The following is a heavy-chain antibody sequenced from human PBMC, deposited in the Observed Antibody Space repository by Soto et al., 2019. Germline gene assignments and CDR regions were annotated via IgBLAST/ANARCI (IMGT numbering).Heavy chain of an antibody. Sequence: GGSLRLSCAASGFTFSSYWMHWVRQAPGKGLVWVSRIKSDGSGTYYADSVKGRLTISRDNAKNTLYLQMNSLRVEDTAVYYCARDRITIFGVATGAFYIWGQGTMVTVSS. J-gene: IGHJ3*02. V-gene: IGHV3-74*01. CDR2: IKSDGSGT. D-gene: IGHD3-3*01. CDR3: ARDRITIFGVATGAFYI. CDR1: GFTFSSYW.